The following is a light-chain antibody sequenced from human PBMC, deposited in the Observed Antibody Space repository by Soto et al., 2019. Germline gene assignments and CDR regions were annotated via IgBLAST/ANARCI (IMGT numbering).Light chain of an antibody. V-gene: IGKV1-5*01. Sequence: DIQMTQSPSTLSASVGDRVTITCRASQSISSWLAWYQQKPGKAPKLLIYDASGLESGVPSRFSGSGSETEFTLTISRLQPDDFATYFCHSRAFGQGTRLEIK. CDR1: QSISSW. J-gene: IGKJ5*01. CDR2: DAS. CDR3: HSRA.